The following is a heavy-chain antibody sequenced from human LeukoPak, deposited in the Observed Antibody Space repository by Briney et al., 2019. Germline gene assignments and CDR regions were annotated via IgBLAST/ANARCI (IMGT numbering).Heavy chain of an antibody. Sequence: SGGSLRLSCAASGFTFSSYWMSWVRQAPGKGLEWVANIKQDGSEKYYVDSVKGRFTISRDNAKNSLYLQMNSLRAEDTAVYYCARVLRYFGWVRRDWFDPWGQGTLVTVSS. J-gene: IGHJ5*02. D-gene: IGHD3-9*01. CDR1: GFTFSSYW. CDR2: IKQDGSEK. V-gene: IGHV3-7*03. CDR3: ARVLRYFGWVRRDWFDP.